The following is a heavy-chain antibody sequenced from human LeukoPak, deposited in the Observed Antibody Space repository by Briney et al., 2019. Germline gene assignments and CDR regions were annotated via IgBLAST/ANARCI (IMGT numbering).Heavy chain of an antibody. CDR2: ISWNSGSI. D-gene: IGHD6-19*01. J-gene: IGHJ1*01. V-gene: IGHV3-9*01. CDR1: GFTFDDYA. CDR3: AAPVERYSSGWYPGNFQH. Sequence: GRSLRLSCAASGFTFDDYAMHWVRQAPGKGLEWVSGISWNSGSIGYADSVQGRFTISRDNAKNSLYLQMNSLRAEDTALYYCAAPVERYSSGWYPGNFQHWGQGTLVTVSS.